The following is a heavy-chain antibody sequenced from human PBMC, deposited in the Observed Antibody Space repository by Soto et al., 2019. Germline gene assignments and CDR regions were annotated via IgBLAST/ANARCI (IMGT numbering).Heavy chain of an antibody. J-gene: IGHJ4*02. CDR1: GGTFSSYA. CDR3: AATRTNFGVGQLDY. Sequence: QVQLVQSGAEVKKPGSSVKVSCKASGGTFSSYAISWVRQAPGLGLEWMGGIIPIFGTANYAQKFQGRVTITADESTSTASMELSSLRSEDTAVYYCAATRTNFGVGQLDYWGQGTLVTVSS. CDR2: IIPIFGTA. V-gene: IGHV1-69*01. D-gene: IGHD3-3*01.